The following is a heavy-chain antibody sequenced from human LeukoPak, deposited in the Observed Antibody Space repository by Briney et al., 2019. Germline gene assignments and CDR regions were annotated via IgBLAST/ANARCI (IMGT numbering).Heavy chain of an antibody. J-gene: IGHJ4*02. CDR3: ARVVNHGYSDY. V-gene: IGHV1-46*01. D-gene: IGHD4-17*01. CDR2: IIPSAGRT. Sequence: ASVKVSCKASGYTFTSYYIHWVRQAPGQGLEWMGIIIPSAGRTNYAQKFRGRVSMTTDMSTSTVYMELSSLRSEDTAVYYCARVVNHGYSDYWGQGTLVTVSS. CDR1: GYTFTSYY.